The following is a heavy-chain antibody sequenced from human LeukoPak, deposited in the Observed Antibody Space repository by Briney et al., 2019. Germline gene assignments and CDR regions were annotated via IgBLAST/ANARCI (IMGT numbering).Heavy chain of an antibody. CDR1: GLTFNDDW. Sequence: PGGSLRLSCAAPGLTFNDDWMTWLRQSPGKKLDVFPNIKQDGSAKDYVPCVQGRFTISRDNAKKSLYLHMNSLSAEDTAIYYCVRQYNRSWLQLFDYWGQGTLVTVSS. CDR3: VRQYNRSWLQLFDY. J-gene: IGHJ4*02. D-gene: IGHD6-13*01. V-gene: IGHV3-7*04. CDR2: IKQDGSAK.